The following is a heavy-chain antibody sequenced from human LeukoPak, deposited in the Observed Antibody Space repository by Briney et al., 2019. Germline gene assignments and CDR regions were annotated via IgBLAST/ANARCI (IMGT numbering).Heavy chain of an antibody. CDR3: ARANWGHPMYYFDY. J-gene: IGHJ4*02. Sequence: WGSLSLSCAASGFTVSSNYMSWVRQAPGKGLEWVSIIYSGGSTYYGDSVKGRFTISRDNSKNTLYLQMNSLRAEDTAVYYCARANWGHPMYYFDYWGEGTSDPVSS. CDR1: GFTVSSNY. V-gene: IGHV3-66*01. D-gene: IGHD7-27*01. CDR2: IYSGGST.